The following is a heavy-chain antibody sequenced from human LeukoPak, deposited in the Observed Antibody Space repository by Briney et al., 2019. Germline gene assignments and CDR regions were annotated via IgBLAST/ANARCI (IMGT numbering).Heavy chain of an antibody. Sequence: PGGSLRLSCAASGFTFDDYAMHWVRQAPGKGLEWVSGISWSGGSIGYADSVKGRFTISRDNAKNSLYLQMNSLRAEDMALYYCAKARGYDFWSGSDYWGQGTLVTVSS. CDR1: GFTFDDYA. CDR3: AKARGYDFWSGSDY. V-gene: IGHV3-9*03. D-gene: IGHD3-3*01. J-gene: IGHJ4*02. CDR2: ISWSGGSI.